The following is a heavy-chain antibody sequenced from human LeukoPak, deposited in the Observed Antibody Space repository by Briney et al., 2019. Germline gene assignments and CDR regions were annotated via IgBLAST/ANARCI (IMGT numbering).Heavy chain of an antibody. CDR2: INPNSGGT. D-gene: IGHD4-11*01. Sequence: ASVKVSCKASGYTFTGYYMHWVRQAPGQGLEWMGWINPNSGGTNYAQKFQGRVTMTRDTSISTAYMELSRLRSDDTAVYYCARVRMTTVTTGYYYYYMDVWGKGTTVTVSS. V-gene: IGHV1-2*02. CDR1: GYTFTGYY. CDR3: ARVRMTTVTTGYYYYYMDV. J-gene: IGHJ6*03.